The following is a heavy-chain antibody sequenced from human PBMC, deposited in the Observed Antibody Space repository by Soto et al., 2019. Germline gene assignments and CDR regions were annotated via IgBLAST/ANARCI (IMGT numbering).Heavy chain of an antibody. CDR1: WFSLNTNGKC. D-gene: IGHD6-19*01. J-gene: IGHJ4*02. Sequence: SGPTPGNPTQTLTLACTFSWFSLNTNGKCVSWIRQPPGKALEWLALIDWDDDEYYSTSLKTRLTISKDTSKNQVVLTMTNMDPVDTATYYCAHRPSGWYLFDYWGQGTLVTVSS. CDR3: AHRPSGWYLFDY. CDR2: IDWDDDE. V-gene: IGHV2-70*12.